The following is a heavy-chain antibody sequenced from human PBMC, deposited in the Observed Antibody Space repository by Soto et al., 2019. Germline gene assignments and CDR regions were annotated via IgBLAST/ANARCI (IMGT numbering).Heavy chain of an antibody. D-gene: IGHD3-10*01. CDR2: IYYSGST. CDR3: ASMPYYYGSGSYYRDYGMDV. V-gene: IGHV4-30-4*01. Sequence: TLSLTCTVSGGSISSGDYYWSWIRQPPGKGLEWIGYIYYSGSTYYNPSLKSRVTISVDTSKNQFSLKLSSVTAADTAVYYCASMPYYYGSGSYYRDYGMDVWGQGATVTVSS. CDR1: GGSISSGDYY. J-gene: IGHJ6*02.